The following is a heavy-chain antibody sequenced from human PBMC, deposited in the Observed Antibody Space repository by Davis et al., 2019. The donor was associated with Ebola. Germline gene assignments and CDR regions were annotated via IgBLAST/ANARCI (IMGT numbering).Heavy chain of an antibody. CDR2: SNHSGST. Sequence: PGGSLRLSCAVYGRSFSRYYWSWIRQLPGKGLEWIGESNHSGSTNYNPSLKSRVTISVDTSKNQFSLKLSSVTAADTAVYYCARGAKGRGIAARPYYYYMDVWGKGTTVTVSS. CDR1: GRSFSRYY. J-gene: IGHJ6*03. D-gene: IGHD6-13*01. CDR3: ARGAKGRGIAARPYYYYMDV. V-gene: IGHV4-34*01.